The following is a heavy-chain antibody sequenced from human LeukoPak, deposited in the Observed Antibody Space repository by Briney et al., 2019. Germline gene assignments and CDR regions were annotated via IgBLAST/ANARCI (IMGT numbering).Heavy chain of an antibody. D-gene: IGHD3-10*01. CDR2: IGGYSLTV. Sequence: GGSLRLSCAASGFTFSSYVMSWVRQAPGKGLEWVSAIGGYSLTVYNAQSLKGRFTVSRDSSKNTLYLQVTDLRVDDTAVYYCAKGQMVRGVTTSYYMDAWGKGTRVTVSS. V-gene: IGHV3-23*01. CDR1: GFTFSSYV. CDR3: AKGQMVRGVTTSYYMDA. J-gene: IGHJ6*03.